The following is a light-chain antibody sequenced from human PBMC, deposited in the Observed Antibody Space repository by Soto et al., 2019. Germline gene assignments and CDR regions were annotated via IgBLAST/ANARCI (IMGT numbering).Light chain of an antibody. J-gene: IGKJ2*01. V-gene: IGKV3-20*01. CDR3: QQYGSSPYT. CDR1: QSVSSNY. Sequence: EIVLTQSPGTLSLSPGERATLSCRASQSVSSNYLAWYQQKPGQAPRLLIYGASSRATGIPDRFSGSGSGTDFTLTISRLEPADFAVYSCQQYGSSPYTFGQGTKLEIK. CDR2: GAS.